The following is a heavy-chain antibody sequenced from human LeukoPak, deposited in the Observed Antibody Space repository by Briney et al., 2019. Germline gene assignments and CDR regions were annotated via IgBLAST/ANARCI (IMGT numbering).Heavy chain of an antibody. V-gene: IGHV4-61*01. CDR3: ASLLARSFSYGLYDAFDI. J-gene: IGHJ3*02. CDR2: IYYSGST. CDR1: GGSVSSGSYY. D-gene: IGHD5-18*01. Sequence: NPSETLSLTCTVSGGSVSSGSYYWSWIRQPPGKGLEWIGYIYYSGSTYYNPSLKSRVTISVDTSKNQFSLKLSSVTAADTAVYYCASLLARSFSYGLYDAFDIWGQGTMVTVSS.